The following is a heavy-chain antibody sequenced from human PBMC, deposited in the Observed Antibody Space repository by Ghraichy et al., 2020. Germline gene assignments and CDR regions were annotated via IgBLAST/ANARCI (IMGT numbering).Heavy chain of an antibody. D-gene: IGHD4-11*01. CDR3: TTLDDYSNYGDY. CDR2: IKSKTDGGTT. V-gene: IGHV3-15*01. Sequence: SCAASGFTFSNAWMSWVRQAPGKGLEWVGRIKSKTDGGTTDYAAPVKGRFTISRDDSKNTLYLQMNSLKTEDTAVYYCTTLDDYSNYGDYWGQGTLVTVSS. J-gene: IGHJ4*02. CDR1: GFTFSNAW.